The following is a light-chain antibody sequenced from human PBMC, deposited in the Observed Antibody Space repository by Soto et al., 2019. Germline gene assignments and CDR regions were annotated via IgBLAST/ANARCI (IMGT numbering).Light chain of an antibody. J-gene: IGKJ1*01. V-gene: IGKV3-15*01. Sequence: EIVMTQSPATLSVSPGERATLSCRASQSVGSNLAWYQQKPGQPPRLLIYGASTRATGIPARFSGSGPGTEFTLTISSLQSEDFAVYYCQQYNNWPQTFGQGTKVEIK. CDR1: QSVGSN. CDR3: QQYNNWPQT. CDR2: GAS.